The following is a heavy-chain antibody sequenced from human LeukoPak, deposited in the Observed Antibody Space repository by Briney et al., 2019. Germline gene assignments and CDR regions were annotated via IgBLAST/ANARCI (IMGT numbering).Heavy chain of an antibody. J-gene: IGHJ4*02. CDR3: ARDDPNSGYDFDY. V-gene: IGHV1-18*01. CDR2: INVYNGNT. Sequence: ASVKVSCKASGYTFSKSGIGWLRQAPGQGPEWMGWINVYNGNTNYAQKLQGRVTMTTDTSTSTAYLELRSLRSDDTAVYYCARDDPNSGYDFDYWGQGTLVTVSS. CDR1: GYTFSKSG. D-gene: IGHD5-12*01.